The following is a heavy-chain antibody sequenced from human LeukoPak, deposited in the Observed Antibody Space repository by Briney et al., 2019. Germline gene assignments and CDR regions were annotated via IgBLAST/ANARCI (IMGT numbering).Heavy chain of an antibody. CDR2: ISGPGDHT. V-gene: IGHV3-23*01. CDR1: GFTFSRYA. CDR3: AKDRITIFGVVMDQ. D-gene: IGHD3-3*01. J-gene: IGHJ4*02. Sequence: GGSLRLSCAASGFTFSRYAMTWVRQTPGKGLEWVSSISGPGDHTYYADSVKGRFTISRDNSENALYLQMDSLRADDTAVYYCAKDRITIFGVVMDQWGQGTLVTVSS.